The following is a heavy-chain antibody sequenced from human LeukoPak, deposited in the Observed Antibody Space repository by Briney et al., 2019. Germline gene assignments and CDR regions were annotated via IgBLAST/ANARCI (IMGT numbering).Heavy chain of an antibody. CDR3: AELSITMIGGV. Sequence: PGGSLRLSCAASGFAFSSYSMNWVRQAPGKGLEWVSYISSSGSTIYYADSVKGRFTISRDNAKNSLYLQMNSLRAEDTAVYYCAELSITMIGGVWGQGTLVTVSS. V-gene: IGHV3-48*04. CDR1: GFAFSSYS. J-gene: IGHJ4*02. D-gene: IGHD3-10*02. CDR2: ISSSGSTI.